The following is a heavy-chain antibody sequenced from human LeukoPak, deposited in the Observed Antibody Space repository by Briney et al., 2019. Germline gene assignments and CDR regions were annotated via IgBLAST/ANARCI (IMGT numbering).Heavy chain of an antibody. J-gene: IGHJ4*02. Sequence: PGGSLRLSCVAFGFRFTDYGMSWVRQAPAKGLEWVSDISASGGSTYYADSVKGRFTISRDNAKNSLYLQMNSLRAEDTAVYYCASLHAPSSWYGGGFDYWGQGTLVTVSS. CDR1: GFRFTDYG. CDR2: ISASGGST. CDR3: ASLHAPSSWYGGGFDY. V-gene: IGHV3-23*01. D-gene: IGHD6-13*01.